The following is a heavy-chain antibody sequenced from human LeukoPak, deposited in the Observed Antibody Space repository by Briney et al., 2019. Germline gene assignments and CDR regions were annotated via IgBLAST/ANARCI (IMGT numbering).Heavy chain of an antibody. CDR3: ARGFRDTAMFLDY. J-gene: IGHJ4*02. CDR1: GFTFRNYW. Sequence: PGGSLRLSCAASGFTFRNYWMGWVRQAPGKGLEWVANTKPDGTAEYYADSVRGRFTISRDNAENSLYLQLNTMRAEDTAVYYCARGFRDTAMFLDYWGQGTLVTVSS. D-gene: IGHD5-18*01. CDR2: TKPDGTAE. V-gene: IGHV3-7*01.